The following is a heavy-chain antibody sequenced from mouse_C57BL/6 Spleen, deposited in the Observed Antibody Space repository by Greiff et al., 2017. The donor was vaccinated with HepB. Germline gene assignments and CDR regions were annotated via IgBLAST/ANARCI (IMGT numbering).Heavy chain of an antibody. D-gene: IGHD1-1*01. Sequence: VQLQQSGPGLVQPSQSLSITCTVSGFSLTSYGVHWVRQSPGKGLEWLGVIWRGGSTDYNAAFMSRLSITKDNSKSQVFFKMNSLQADDTAIYYCAKNIYYGSSTYAMDYWGQGTSVTVSS. J-gene: IGHJ4*01. CDR2: IWRGGST. V-gene: IGHV2-5*01. CDR3: AKNIYYGSSTYAMDY. CDR1: GFSLTSYG.